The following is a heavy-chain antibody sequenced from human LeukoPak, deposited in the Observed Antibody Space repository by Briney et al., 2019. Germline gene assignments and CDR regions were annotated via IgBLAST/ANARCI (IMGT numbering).Heavy chain of an antibody. J-gene: IGHJ4*02. D-gene: IGHD3-22*01. CDR2: IYYSGST. V-gene: IGHV4-39*01. CDR3: ARGVELTMIVVVITPYFDY. CDR1: SGSISTSGYY. Sequence: SETLSLTCTVSSGSISTSGYYWGWIRQPPGRGLEWIGSIYYSGSTYYNPSLRSRVTMSVDTSKNQFSLKLSSVTAADTAVYYCARGVELTMIVVVITPYFDYWGQGTLVTVSS.